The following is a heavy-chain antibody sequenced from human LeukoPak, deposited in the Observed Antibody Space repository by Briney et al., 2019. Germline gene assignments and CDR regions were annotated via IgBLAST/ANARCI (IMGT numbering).Heavy chain of an antibody. D-gene: IGHD2-21*02. CDR1: GYTFATYF. V-gene: IGHV1-2*02. CDR3: ARPPYGGSNCYFNSDS. J-gene: IGHJ5*01. Sequence: ASVKVSCKTSGYTFATYFMHWVRQAPGQGLEWMGYIKPNSGVTNYAQKFRGRVTMTWDTSISTAYIELSGLTSDDTAIYYCARPPYGGSNCYFNSDSWGQGTLVTVSS. CDR2: IKPNSGVT.